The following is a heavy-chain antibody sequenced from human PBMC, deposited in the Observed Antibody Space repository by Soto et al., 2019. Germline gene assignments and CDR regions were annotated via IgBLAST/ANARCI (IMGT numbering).Heavy chain of an antibody. D-gene: IGHD3-22*01. J-gene: IGHJ4*02. CDR2: IYYSGST. CDR3: ARTDYYDSSGSFGY. Sequence: PSETLSLTCTVSGGSISSYYWSWIRQPPGKGLEWIGYIYYSGSTNYNPSLMSRVTISVDTSKNQFSLKLSSVTAADTAMYFCARTDYYDSSGSFGYWGQGTLVTVSS. V-gene: IGHV4-59*01. CDR1: GGSISSYY.